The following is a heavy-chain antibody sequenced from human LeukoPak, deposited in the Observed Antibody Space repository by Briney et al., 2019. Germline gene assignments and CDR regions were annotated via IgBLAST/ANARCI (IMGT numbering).Heavy chain of an antibody. CDR2: ISSSSSYI. CDR1: GFTFSSYS. Sequence: GGSLRLSCAASGFTFSSYSMNWVRQAPGKGLEWVSSISSSSSYIYYADSVKGRFTISRENAKNSLYLQMNSLRAEDTALYYCAGDTYRYYYDSSGYWEPVYWGQGTLVTVSS. J-gene: IGHJ4*02. V-gene: IGHV3-21*01. CDR3: AGDTYRYYYDSSGYWEPVY. D-gene: IGHD3-22*01.